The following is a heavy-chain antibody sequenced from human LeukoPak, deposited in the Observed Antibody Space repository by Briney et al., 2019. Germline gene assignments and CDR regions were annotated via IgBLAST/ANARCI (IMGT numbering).Heavy chain of an antibody. J-gene: IGHJ4*02. CDR1: GFTFESNW. D-gene: IGHD2-2*01. CDR3: AKAIIVVVPAAPFDY. Sequence: GGSLRLSCAASGFTFESNWMHWVRQAPGKGLVWASQINSDGSSTNYADSVKGRFTISRDNSKNTLYLQMNSLRAEDTAVYYCAKAIIVVVPAAPFDYWGQGTLVTVSS. V-gene: IGHV3-74*01. CDR2: INSDGSST.